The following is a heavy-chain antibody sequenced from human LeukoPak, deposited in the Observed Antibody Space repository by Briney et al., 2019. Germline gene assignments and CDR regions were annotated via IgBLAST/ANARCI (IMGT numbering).Heavy chain of an antibody. D-gene: IGHD3-10*01. CDR3: ARALSGYGSGKGYFDS. Sequence: SETLSLTCTVSGDSIGSTTTYYWGWIRQPPGKGLEWIGNVNYRGTPHYNPSLTSRVTMSLDTSKNYFSLKLTSVTAADTAIYYCARALSGYGSGKGYFDSWGQGTLVTVPS. J-gene: IGHJ4*02. V-gene: IGHV4-39*07. CDR2: VNYRGTP. CDR1: GDSIGSTTTYY.